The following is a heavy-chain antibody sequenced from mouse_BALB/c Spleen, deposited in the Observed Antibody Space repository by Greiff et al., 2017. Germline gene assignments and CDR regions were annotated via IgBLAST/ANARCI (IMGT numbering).Heavy chain of an antibody. D-gene: IGHD1-1*01. J-gene: IGHJ4*01. CDR3: ARGITTVVAPYAMDY. Sequence: VKLVESGPGLVAPSQSLSITCTVSGFSLTSYGVHWVRPPPGKGLEWLGVIWAGGSTNYNSALMSRLSISKDNSKSQVFLKMNSLQTDDTAMYYCARGITTVVAPYAMDYWGQGTSVTVSS. V-gene: IGHV2-9*02. CDR2: IWAGGST. CDR1: GFSLTSYG.